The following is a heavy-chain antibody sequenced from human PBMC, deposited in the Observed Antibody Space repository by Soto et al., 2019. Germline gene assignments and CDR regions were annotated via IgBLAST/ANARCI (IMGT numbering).Heavy chain of an antibody. J-gene: IGHJ5*02. V-gene: IGHV4-39*01. CDR2: IYYSGST. Sequence: QLQLQESGPGLVKPSETLSLTCTVSGGSISSSSYYWGWIRQPPGKGLEWIGSIYYSGSTYYNPSLTSRFPISVATSKTQFSLQLSSVTAADTAVYYCASPKIAFYNWFDPWGQGTLVTVSS. CDR1: GGSISSSSYY. D-gene: IGHD3-3*02. CDR3: ASPKIAFYNWFDP.